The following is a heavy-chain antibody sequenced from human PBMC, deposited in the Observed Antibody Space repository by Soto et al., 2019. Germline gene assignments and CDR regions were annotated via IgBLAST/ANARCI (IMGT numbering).Heavy chain of an antibody. Sequence: LGGSLRLSFEASGFTFSSYPMSWVRQAPGKGLEWVSAISGSGGSTYYADSVKGRFTISRDNSKNTLYLQMNSLRAEDTAVYYCAKDRRWFGEPRLVYMDVWGKGTTVTVSS. J-gene: IGHJ6*03. V-gene: IGHV3-23*01. CDR3: AKDRRWFGEPRLVYMDV. D-gene: IGHD3-10*01. CDR2: ISGSGGST. CDR1: GFTFSSYP.